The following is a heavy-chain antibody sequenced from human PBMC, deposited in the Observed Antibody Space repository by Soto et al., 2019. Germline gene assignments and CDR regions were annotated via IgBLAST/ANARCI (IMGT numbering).Heavy chain of an antibody. V-gene: IGHV1-46*01. Sequence: GASVKVCCKASGYTFTSYYMHWVRQAPGQGLEWMGIINPSGGSTSYAQKFQGRVTMTRDTSTSTVYMELSSLRSEDMAVYYCASGYSSGWTSFDYWGQGTLVTVSS. D-gene: IGHD6-19*01. CDR1: GYTFTSYY. CDR2: INPSGGST. J-gene: IGHJ4*02. CDR3: ASGYSSGWTSFDY.